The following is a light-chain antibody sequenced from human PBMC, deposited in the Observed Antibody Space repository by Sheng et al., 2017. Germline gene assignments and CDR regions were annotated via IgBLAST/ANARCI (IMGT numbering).Light chain of an antibody. CDR1: QSVSSY. Sequence: EVVLTQSPGTLSLSPGERASLSCRASQSVSSYLAWYQQKPGQAPRLLIYDASSRAAGIPARFSGSGSGTDFTLTISSLEPEDFAVYYCQQRSNWPYLFGQGTKLEIK. CDR3: QQRSNWPYL. CDR2: DAS. V-gene: IGKV3-11*01. J-gene: IGKJ2*01.